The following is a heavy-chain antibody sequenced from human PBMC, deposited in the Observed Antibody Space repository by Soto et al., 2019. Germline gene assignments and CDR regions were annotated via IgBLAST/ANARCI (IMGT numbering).Heavy chain of an antibody. CDR2: IIPILGIA. D-gene: IGHD3-9*01. V-gene: IGHV1-69*02. CDR3: AGGSDILTGTPSN. Sequence: ASVKVSCKASGGTFSSYTISWVRQAPGQGLEWMGRIIPILGIANYAQKFQGRVTITADKSTSTAYMELSSLRSEDTAGFYCAGGSDILTGTPSNWGQGTLVTVSS. CDR1: GGTFSSYT. J-gene: IGHJ4*02.